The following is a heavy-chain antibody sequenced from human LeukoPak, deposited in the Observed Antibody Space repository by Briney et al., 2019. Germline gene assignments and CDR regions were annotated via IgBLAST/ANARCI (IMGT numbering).Heavy chain of an antibody. Sequence: KPGRSLRLSCTASGFTFGDYAMSWSRQAPGKGLEWVGFIRSKAYGGTTEYAASVKGRFTISRDDSKSIAYLQMNSLKTEDTAVYYCTSGLRSWGQGTLVTVSS. V-gene: IGHV3-49*05. CDR2: IRSKAYGGTT. CDR1: GFTFGDYA. D-gene: IGHD5-12*01. J-gene: IGHJ5*02. CDR3: TSGLRS.